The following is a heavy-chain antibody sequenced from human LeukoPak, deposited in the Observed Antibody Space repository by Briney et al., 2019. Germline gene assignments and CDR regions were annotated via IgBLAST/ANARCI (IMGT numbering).Heavy chain of an antibody. Sequence: GGSLRLSCAASGFTFITYTMNWVRHAPGKGLERVSSISSRSTYIYYADSVKGRFTISRDNAKNSLYLQMNSLRAEDTAVYYCAREESGSSGWYDYWGQGTLVTVSS. CDR3: AREESGSSGWYDY. J-gene: IGHJ4*02. CDR1: GFTFITYT. CDR2: ISSRSTYI. D-gene: IGHD6-19*01. V-gene: IGHV3-21*01.